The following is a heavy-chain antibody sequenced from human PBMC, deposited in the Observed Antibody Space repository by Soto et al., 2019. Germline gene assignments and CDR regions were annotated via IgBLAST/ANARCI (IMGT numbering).Heavy chain of an antibody. CDR2: IYWDDDK. J-gene: IGHJ5*02. Sequence: GSGPTLVNPTQTLTLTCTFSGFSLSTSGVGVGWIRQPPGKALEWLALIYWDDDKRYSPSLKSRLTITKDTSKNQVVLTMTNMDPVDTATYYCAHRRPYSSSWDNWFDPWGQGTLVTVSS. V-gene: IGHV2-5*02. D-gene: IGHD6-13*01. CDR1: GFSLSTSGVG. CDR3: AHRRPYSSSWDNWFDP.